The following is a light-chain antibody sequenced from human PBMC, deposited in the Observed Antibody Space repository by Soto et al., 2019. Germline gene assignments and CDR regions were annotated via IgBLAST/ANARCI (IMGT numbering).Light chain of an antibody. CDR3: QVWDSSSDQVV. J-gene: IGLJ2*01. Sequence: SYELTQPPSVSVAPGQTATLTCGGDNIGSQSVHWYRQKPVQAPVLVVFHDGDRPSGIPDRFSVSNSGNTATLTISGVEVGDEADYYCQVWDSSSDQVVFGGGTNSPS. V-gene: IGLV3-21*02. CDR2: HDG. CDR1: NIGSQS.